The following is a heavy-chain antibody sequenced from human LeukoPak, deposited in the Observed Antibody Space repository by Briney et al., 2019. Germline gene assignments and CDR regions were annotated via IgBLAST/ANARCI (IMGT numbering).Heavy chain of an antibody. V-gene: IGHV3-23*01. Sequence: PGGSLRLSCAASGFTFSSYAMSWVRQAPGKGRECGSAISGSGGSTYYADSVKGRFTISRDNSKNTLYLKMNRLRAEDTAVYYCGGRGVHWGQGTLVTVSS. J-gene: IGHJ4*02. CDR2: ISGSGGST. CDR1: GFTFSSYA. D-gene: IGHD5-12*01. CDR3: GGRGVH.